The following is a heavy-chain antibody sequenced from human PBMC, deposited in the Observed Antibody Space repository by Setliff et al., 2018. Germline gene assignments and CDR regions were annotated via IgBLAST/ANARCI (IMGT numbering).Heavy chain of an antibody. D-gene: IGHD2-21*02. V-gene: IGHV4-59*01. CDR1: GGAISSYY. Sequence: SETLSLTCTVSGGAISSYYWSWIRQPPGKGLEWIGYIYYSGSTNYNPSFKSRVTISVDKSKNQFSLKLSSVTAADTAVYYCARDRGGDWIYYFDYWGQGTLVTVSS. J-gene: IGHJ4*02. CDR3: ARDRGGDWIYYFDY. CDR2: IYYSGST.